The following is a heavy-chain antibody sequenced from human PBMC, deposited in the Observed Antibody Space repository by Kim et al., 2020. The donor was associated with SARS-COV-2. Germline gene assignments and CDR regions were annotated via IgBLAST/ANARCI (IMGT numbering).Heavy chain of an antibody. V-gene: IGHV4-34*01. CDR1: GGSFSGHY. CDR2: INHSEST. CDR3: ARVREIVVLAAAIGY. D-gene: IGHD2-2*01. J-gene: IGHJ4*03. Sequence: SETLSLTCTVYGGSFSGHYYSWIRQPPGKGQGWIGEINHSESTNYNPSLKSQCPISVYTSKTQFSLKLSSWTAADTAVYDCARVREIVVLAAAIGY.